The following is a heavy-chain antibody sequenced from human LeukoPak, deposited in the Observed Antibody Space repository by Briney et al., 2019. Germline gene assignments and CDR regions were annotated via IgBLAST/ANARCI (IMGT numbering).Heavy chain of an antibody. CDR3: ARRDTAMVTRY. D-gene: IGHD5-18*01. CDR2: IYPGDSDT. J-gene: IGHJ4*02. Sequence: GESLKISFKGSGYSFTSYWIGWGRRMTGKGMEWMGIIYPGDSDTRYSPSFQGQVTISADKSISTAYLQWSSLKASDTAMYYCARRDTAMVTRYWGQGTLVTVSS. V-gene: IGHV5-51*01. CDR1: GYSFTSYW.